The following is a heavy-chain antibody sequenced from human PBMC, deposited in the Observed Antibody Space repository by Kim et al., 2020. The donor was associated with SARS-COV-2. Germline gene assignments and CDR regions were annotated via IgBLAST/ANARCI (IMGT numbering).Heavy chain of an antibody. CDR1: GGSFSGYY. V-gene: IGHV4-34*01. Sequence: SETLSLTCNVSGGSFSGYYWSWIRHPPGKGLEWIGETNESGNTKYNPSPKSRVLISGATSQNQFSLKLTSLTAADSAVYFCRRGGLHNRFQGNSSGGRRASIYFDPWGQGTLVSVSS. J-gene: IGHJ5*02. D-gene: IGHD3-10*01. CDR2: TNESGNT. CDR3: RRGGLHNRFQGNSSGGRRASIYFDP.